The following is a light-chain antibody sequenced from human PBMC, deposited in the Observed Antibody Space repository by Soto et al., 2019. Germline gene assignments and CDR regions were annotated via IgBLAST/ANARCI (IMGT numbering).Light chain of an antibody. J-gene: IGKJ1*01. V-gene: IGKV1-39*01. CDR1: QSIRSY. CDR3: QQSYGTPWT. CDR2: AAS. Sequence: DVQMSQSPCSLSASVGDRVTITCRASQSIRSYLTWYQQKPGKAPKLLIYAASSLQSGVPSRCSGSGSGTDFSLAISSLQPEDFATCYCQQSYGTPWTCGQGTVVDIK.